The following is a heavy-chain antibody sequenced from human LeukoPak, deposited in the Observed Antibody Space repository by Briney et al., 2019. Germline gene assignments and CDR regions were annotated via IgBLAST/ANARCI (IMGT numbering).Heavy chain of an antibody. CDR2: TNHSGST. CDR3: ARVRGGYCSSTSCYELDY. CDR1: GGSFSGYY. V-gene: IGHV4-34*01. Sequence: SETLSLTCAVYGGSFSGYYWSWIRQPPGKGLEWIGETNHSGSTNYNPSLKSRVTISVDTSKNQFSLKLSSVTAADTAVYYCARVRGGYCSSTSCYELDYWGQGTLVTVSS. J-gene: IGHJ4*02. D-gene: IGHD2-2*01.